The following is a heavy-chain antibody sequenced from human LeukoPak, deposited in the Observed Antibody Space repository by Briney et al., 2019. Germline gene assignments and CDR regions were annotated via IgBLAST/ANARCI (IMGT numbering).Heavy chain of an antibody. CDR2: INPNSGGT. CDR1: GYTFTGYY. Sequence: ASVKVSCTASGYTFTGYYMHWVRQAPGQGLEWMGWINPNSGGTNYAQKFQGRVTMTRDTSINTAYLELSRLRSDDTAVYYCARDLAVVVAGRDYWGQGTLVTVSS. V-gene: IGHV1-2*02. J-gene: IGHJ4*02. D-gene: IGHD2-15*01. CDR3: ARDLAVVVAGRDY.